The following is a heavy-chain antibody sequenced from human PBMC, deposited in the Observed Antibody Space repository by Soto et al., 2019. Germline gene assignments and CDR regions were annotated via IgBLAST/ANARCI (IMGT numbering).Heavy chain of an antibody. V-gene: IGHV1-69*13. CDR2: IIPIFGTA. D-gene: IGHD3-10*01. J-gene: IGHJ6*02. CDR1: GGTFSSYA. CDR3: ARGEDYYGDYYYYGMDV. Sequence: SVKGSCKASGGTFSSYAISWGRQGPGQRLEWMGGIIPIFGTANYAQKFQGRVTITADESTSTAYMELSSLRSEDTAVYYCARGEDYYGDYYYYGMDVWGQGTTVTVSS.